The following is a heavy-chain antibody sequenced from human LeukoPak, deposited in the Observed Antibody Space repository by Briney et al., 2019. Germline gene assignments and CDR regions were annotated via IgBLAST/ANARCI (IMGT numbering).Heavy chain of an antibody. D-gene: IGHD1-14*01. Sequence: GGSLRLSCTTSGLTLSTSGFNWVRQAPGKGLEWVASIGPTGLDRYHADSIKGRFTISRDNANNFLYLQMDSLRAEDTAVYYCATETNGRHYDYWGQGTLLTVSS. CDR3: ATETNGRHYDY. CDR1: GLTLSTSG. V-gene: IGHV3-21*06. J-gene: IGHJ4*02. CDR2: IGPTGLDR.